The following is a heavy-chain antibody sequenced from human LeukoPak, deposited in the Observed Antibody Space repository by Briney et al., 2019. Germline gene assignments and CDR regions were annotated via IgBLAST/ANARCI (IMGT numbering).Heavy chain of an antibody. CDR1: GGSISSSSYY. V-gene: IGHV4-39*01. D-gene: IGHD3-22*01. CDR2: IYYSGST. Sequence: SETLSLTCTVSGGSISSSSYYWGWIRQPPGKGLEWFGSIYYSGSTYYNPSLKSRVTISVDTSKNQFSLKLCSVTAADTAVYYCARWGPSPWDYYDSSGYPGAFDIWGQGTMVTVSS. J-gene: IGHJ3*02. CDR3: ARWGPSPWDYYDSSGYPGAFDI.